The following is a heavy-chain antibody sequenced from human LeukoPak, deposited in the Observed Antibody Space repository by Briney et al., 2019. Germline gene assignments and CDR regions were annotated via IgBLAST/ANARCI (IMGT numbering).Heavy chain of an antibody. CDR2: ISYDGDKK. Sequence: PGRSLRLSCTASGFTFNSHAMHWVRQAPGKGLEWLAVISYDGDKKHYADSVKGRFTISRDDSKNTLNLQMNSLRAEDTAVYYCARDSGYSTGYYPSGYWGQGTLVTVSS. J-gene: IGHJ4*02. V-gene: IGHV3-30-3*01. CDR1: GFTFNSHA. D-gene: IGHD3-22*01. CDR3: ARDSGYSTGYYPSGY.